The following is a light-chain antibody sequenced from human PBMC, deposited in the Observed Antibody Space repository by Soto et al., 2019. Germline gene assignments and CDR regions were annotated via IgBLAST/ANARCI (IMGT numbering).Light chain of an antibody. Sequence: EIVLTQSPGTLSLSPGERATLSCRASQSVSSSYLAWYQQKPGQAPRLLIYGASSRATSIPDRFSGSGSGTHFTLTISRLEPEDGAVYYCQQYGSSPMYTFGQGTKLEIK. J-gene: IGKJ2*01. CDR2: GAS. V-gene: IGKV3-20*01. CDR3: QQYGSSPMYT. CDR1: QSVSSSY.